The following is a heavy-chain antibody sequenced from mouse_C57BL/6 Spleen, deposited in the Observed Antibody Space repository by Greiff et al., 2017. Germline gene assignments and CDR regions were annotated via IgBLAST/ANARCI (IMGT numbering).Heavy chain of an antibody. V-gene: IGHV1-55*01. J-gene: IGHJ2*01. D-gene: IGHD3-1*01. CDR3: AREWASRGRNY. Sequence: QVQLQQPGAELAKPGASVKMSCKASGYTFTSYWITWVKQRPGQGLEWIGDIYPGSGSTNYNENFKSKATLTVDTSSSTAYMQLSSLTSEDSAVYYCAREWASRGRNYWGQGTTLTVSS. CDR1: GYTFTSYW. CDR2: IYPGSGST.